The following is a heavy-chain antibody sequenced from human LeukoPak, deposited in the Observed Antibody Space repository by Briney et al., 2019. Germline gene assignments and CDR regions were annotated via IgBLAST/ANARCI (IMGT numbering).Heavy chain of an antibody. Sequence: SVKASCKASGFTFTSSAVQWVRRARGQRLEGIGGIVVGSGNTNYAQKFQERVTLPRDMSNSLVYMELSSLRSEDTAVYYCAAEAAYYYDSRDAFDVWGQGTMVTVSS. D-gene: IGHD3-22*01. CDR3: AAEAAYYYDSRDAFDV. V-gene: IGHV1-58*01. J-gene: IGHJ3*01. CDR1: GFTFTSSA. CDR2: IVVGSGNT.